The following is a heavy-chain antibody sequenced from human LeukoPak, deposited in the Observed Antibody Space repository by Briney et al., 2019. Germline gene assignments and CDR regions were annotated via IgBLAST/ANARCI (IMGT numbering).Heavy chain of an antibody. Sequence: SETLSLTCTVYGGSVSSGSYYWSWIRQPPGKGLEWIGEINHSGSTNYNPSLKSRVTISVDTSKNQISLKLSSVTAADTAVYYCARGLVYDRRLNFDYWGQGTLVTVSS. D-gene: IGHD2/OR15-2a*01. CDR3: ARGLVYDRRLNFDY. CDR1: GGSVSSGSYY. CDR2: INHSGST. V-gene: IGHV4-34*01. J-gene: IGHJ4*02.